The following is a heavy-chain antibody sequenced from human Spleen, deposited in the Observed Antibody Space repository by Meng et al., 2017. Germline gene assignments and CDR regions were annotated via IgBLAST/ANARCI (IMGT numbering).Heavy chain of an antibody. Sequence: GSLRLSCTVSDDSISSYYWSWIRQPPGKGLEWIGYIYYSGSTNYNPSLKSRVTISVDTSKNQFSLKLSSVTAADTAVYYCARVTGHCTSTSPYPKFDYWGQGTLVTVSS. V-gene: IGHV4-59*01. J-gene: IGHJ4*02. CDR3: ARVTGHCTSTSPYPKFDY. D-gene: IGHD2-2*01. CDR2: IYYSGST. CDR1: DDSISSYY.